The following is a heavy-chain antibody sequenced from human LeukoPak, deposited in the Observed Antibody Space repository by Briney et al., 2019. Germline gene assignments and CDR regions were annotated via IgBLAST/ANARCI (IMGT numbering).Heavy chain of an antibody. CDR1: GFTFSSYG. CDR2: ISYDGSNK. D-gene: IGHD3-22*01. CDR3: AKNYYDSSGSFFDY. Sequence: GGSLRLSCAASGFTFSSYGMHSVRQAPGKGLEWVAVISYDGSNKYYADSVKGRFTISRDNSKNTLYLQMNSLRAEDTAVYYCAKNYYDSSGSFFDYWGQGTLVTVSS. J-gene: IGHJ4*02. V-gene: IGHV3-30*18.